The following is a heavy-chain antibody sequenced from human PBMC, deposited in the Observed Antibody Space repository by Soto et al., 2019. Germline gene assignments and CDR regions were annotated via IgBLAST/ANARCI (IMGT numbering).Heavy chain of an antibody. Sequence: QVQLVQSGPEVKKPGASVKVSCKASGNTFASHGFSWVRQAPGQGLEWMGWISGFNGQTNYALKFQGRVNLNTDTSTSNAYMELRGLRSDETAVYFCARVDPRGVAVVRDYWGQGTPVTVSS. CDR3: ARVDPRGVAVVRDY. D-gene: IGHD3-10*01. J-gene: IGHJ4*02. V-gene: IGHV1-18*01. CDR2: ISGFNGQT. CDR1: GNTFASHG.